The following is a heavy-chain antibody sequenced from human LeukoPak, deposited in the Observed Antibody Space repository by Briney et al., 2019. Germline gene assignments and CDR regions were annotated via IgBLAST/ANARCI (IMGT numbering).Heavy chain of an antibody. Sequence: RAGGSLRLSCAVSGFTFTSYAMSWVRQAPGKGLEWVSAISGSGGRTCYADSVKGRFTIARDNSKNTLYLQMNSLRGEDTAVYYCAKEWASSSWKGMDVWGQGTTVTVSS. CDR3: AKEWASSSWKGMDV. CDR2: ISGSGGRT. D-gene: IGHD6-13*01. CDR1: GFTFTSYA. J-gene: IGHJ6*02. V-gene: IGHV3-23*01.